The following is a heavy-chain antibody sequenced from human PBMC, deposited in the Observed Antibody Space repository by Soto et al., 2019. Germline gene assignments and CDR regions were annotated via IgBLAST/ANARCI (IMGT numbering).Heavy chain of an antibody. Sequence: GGSLRLSCAASGFTFSSYAMNWVRQAPGKGLEWVSGISGSGGSTYYADSVKGRFTISRDNSKNTLYLQMNSLRAEDTAVYYCVKRYYYGSGSQYYFDYWGQGTLVTVSS. CDR1: GFTFSSYA. D-gene: IGHD3-10*01. J-gene: IGHJ4*02. V-gene: IGHV3-23*01. CDR2: ISGSGGST. CDR3: VKRYYYGSGSQYYFDY.